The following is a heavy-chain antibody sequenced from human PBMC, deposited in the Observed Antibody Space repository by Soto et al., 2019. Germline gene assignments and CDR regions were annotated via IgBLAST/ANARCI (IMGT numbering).Heavy chain of an antibody. CDR3: ARQRDQYCYSTSRHNPYYFDY. V-gene: IGHV4-59*08. J-gene: IGHJ4*02. CDR1: GDSISSYY. Sequence: SETLSLTCTVSGDSISSYYWSWIRQPPGKGLEWIGFIHYSGNTKYNTSLTSRVTILLDTSKNQFSLKLSSVTAADTAVYYCARQRDQYCYSTSRHNPYYFDYWGQGTLVTVSS. CDR2: IHYSGNT. D-gene: IGHD2-2*01.